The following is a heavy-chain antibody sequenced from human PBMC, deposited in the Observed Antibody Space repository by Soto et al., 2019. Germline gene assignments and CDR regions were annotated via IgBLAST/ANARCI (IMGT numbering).Heavy chain of an antibody. CDR2: ISAYNGNT. CDR3: ARDHRYSSSFFDS. D-gene: IGHD6-6*01. V-gene: IGHV1-18*04. J-gene: IGHJ4*02. Sequence: QVRLVLSGDELKKPGASMKVSCKASGYAFSDHGISWVRQGPGQGLEWIGWISAYNGNTNYAQKFQGRVTVTTDASTTTAYMEVRSLTSDDTAVYYCARDHRYSSSFFDSWSQGTLITVSS. CDR1: GYAFSDHG.